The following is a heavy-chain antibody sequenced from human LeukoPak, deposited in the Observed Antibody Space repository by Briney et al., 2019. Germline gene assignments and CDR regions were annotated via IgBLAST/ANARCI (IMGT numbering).Heavy chain of an antibody. CDR2: INHSGST. J-gene: IGHJ6*02. V-gene: IGHV4-34*03. CDR1: GGSFSGYY. CDR3: SGQRVLRYYYYGMDV. Sequence: PSETLSLTCAVYGGSFSGYYWSWIRQPPGKGLEWIGEINHSGSTNYNPSLKSRVTISVDTSKNQFSLKLSSVTAADTAVYYCSGQRVLRYYYYGMDVWGQGTTVTVSS. D-gene: IGHD1-1*01.